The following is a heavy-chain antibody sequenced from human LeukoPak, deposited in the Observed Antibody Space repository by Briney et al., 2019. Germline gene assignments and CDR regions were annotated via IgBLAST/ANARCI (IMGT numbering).Heavy chain of an antibody. CDR3: ARPGYSYGVAFDI. CDR1: GGTFSSYA. CDR2: IIPIFGTA. V-gene: IGHV1-69*01. D-gene: IGHD5-18*01. J-gene: IGHJ3*02. Sequence: GASVKVSCKASGGTFSSYAISWVRQAPGQGLEWMGGIIPIFGTANYAQKFQGRVTITADESTSTAYMELSSLRSEDTAVYYCARPGYSYGVAFDIWGQGTMVAVSS.